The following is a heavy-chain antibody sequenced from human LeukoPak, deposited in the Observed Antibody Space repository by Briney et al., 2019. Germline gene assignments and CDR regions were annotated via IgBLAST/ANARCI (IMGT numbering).Heavy chain of an antibody. V-gene: IGHV3-21*01. Sequence: PGGSLRLSCAASGFSFSSYTMSWVRQAPGRGLEWVSSISSSSANTYFADSVKGRFTISRDNARNSLYLQMNSLRAEDTAVYYCAPKMGLDYWGQGTLVTVSS. CDR2: ISSSSANT. CDR3: APKMGLDY. J-gene: IGHJ4*02. D-gene: IGHD2-8*01. CDR1: GFSFSSYT.